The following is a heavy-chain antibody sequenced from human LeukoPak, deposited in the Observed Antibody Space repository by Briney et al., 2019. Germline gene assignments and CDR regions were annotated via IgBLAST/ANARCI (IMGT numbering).Heavy chain of an antibody. CDR3: ARGGRYYGSGSYSYHYFDY. CDR1: GFTFSSYS. D-gene: IGHD3-10*01. J-gene: IGHJ4*02. V-gene: IGHV3-21*01. Sequence: GGSLRLSCAASGFTFSSYSMNWVRQAPGKGLEWVSSISSSSSYIYYADSVKGRFTISRDNAKNSLYLQMNSLRAEDTAVYYCARGGRYYGSGSYSYHYFDYWGQGTLVTVSS. CDR2: ISSSSSYI.